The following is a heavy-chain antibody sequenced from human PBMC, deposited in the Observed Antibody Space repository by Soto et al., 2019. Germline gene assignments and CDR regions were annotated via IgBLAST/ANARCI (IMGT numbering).Heavy chain of an antibody. Sequence: PGGSLRLSCAASGFTFSSYGMHWVRQAPGKGLGWVAVISYDGSNKYYADSAKARFTISRANSKDTPYLQMNSLRAQDTAVYYCAKVIRYYDSIGGLGLDGWGQGTKVTLPS. CDR3: AKVIRYYDSIGGLGLDG. J-gene: IGHJ6*01. CDR2: ISYDGSNK. D-gene: IGHD3-22*01. CDR1: GFTFSSYG. V-gene: IGHV3-30*18.